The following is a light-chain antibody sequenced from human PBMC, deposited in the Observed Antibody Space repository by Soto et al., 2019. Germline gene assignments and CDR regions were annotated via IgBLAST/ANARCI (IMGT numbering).Light chain of an antibody. V-gene: IGKV3-20*01. J-gene: IGKJ1*01. Sequence: EIVMTQSPATLSVSPGERATLSCRAGQRISSNLAWYQHKPGQAPRRLITGAANRATATPDRCLASRAWTDDTLTITRLEPEDFAVYYCHQYGSAPWTFGQGTKVDI. CDR2: GAA. CDR3: HQYGSAPWT. CDR1: QRISSN.